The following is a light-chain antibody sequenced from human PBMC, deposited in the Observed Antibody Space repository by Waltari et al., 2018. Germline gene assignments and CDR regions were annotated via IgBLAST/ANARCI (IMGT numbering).Light chain of an antibody. V-gene: IGKV3-15*01. CDR3: QQYNRWPPIT. Sequence: EVVMTQSPDTLSVSPGGRATLSCRASQSIATNLAWYQQRRGQAPRLLIFDASTRATSISERFSGSGSGTEFTLTISSLQSDDSAVYYCQQYNRWPPITFGQGTRLEIK. J-gene: IGKJ5*01. CDR2: DAS. CDR1: QSIATN.